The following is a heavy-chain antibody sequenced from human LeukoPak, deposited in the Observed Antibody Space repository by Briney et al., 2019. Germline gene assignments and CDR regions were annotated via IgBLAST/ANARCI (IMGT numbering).Heavy chain of an antibody. J-gene: IGHJ4*02. CDR1: GFTVRSNY. V-gene: IGHV4-38-2*01. D-gene: IGHD3-22*01. Sequence: KSGGSLRLSCAASGFTVRSNYMSWVRQAPGKGLEWIGSIYHSGSTYYNPSLKSRVTISVDTSKNQFSLKLSSVTAADTAVYYCARAKISITMIVVVITYDYWGQGTLVTVSS. CDR3: ARAKISITMIVVVITYDY. CDR2: IYHSGST.